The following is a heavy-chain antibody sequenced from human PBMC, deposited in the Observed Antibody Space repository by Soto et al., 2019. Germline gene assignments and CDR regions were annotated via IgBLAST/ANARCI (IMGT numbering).Heavy chain of an antibody. V-gene: IGHV3-30-3*01. CDR1: GFTFSSYA. D-gene: IGHD2-2*01. CDR3: ARGPSSLTRFDY. CDR2: ISYDGNNK. Sequence: GGSLRVSCAASGFTFSSYAMHWVRQAPGKGLEWVAVISYDGNNKYYADSVKGRVTISRDNSKNTLYVQMNSLRGEDTAVYYCARGPSSLTRFDYWGQGTLVTVSS. J-gene: IGHJ4*02.